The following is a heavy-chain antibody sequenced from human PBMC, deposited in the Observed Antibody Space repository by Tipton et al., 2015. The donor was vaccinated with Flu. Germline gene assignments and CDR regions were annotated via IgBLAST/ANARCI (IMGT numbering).Heavy chain of an antibody. CDR3: TNYFM. V-gene: IGHV3-74*01. D-gene: IGHD2-21*01. CDR2: INGDGITI. Sequence: LSLTCANSGFTFSDYWMHWVRQAPGKGLVWVARINGDGITISYADSVKGRFTISRDNTKNTGYLQMNSLRAEDTAVYFCTNYFMWGQGTMVTVSS. J-gene: IGHJ3*02. CDR1: GFTFSDYW.